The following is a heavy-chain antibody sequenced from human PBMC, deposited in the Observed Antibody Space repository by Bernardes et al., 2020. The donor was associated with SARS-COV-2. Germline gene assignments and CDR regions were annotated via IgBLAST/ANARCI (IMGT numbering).Heavy chain of an antibody. D-gene: IGHD3-10*01. V-gene: IGHV3-23*01. CDR3: AKDYYGSGSQDYYYYGMDV. J-gene: IGHJ6*01. Sequence: GGSLRLSCAASGFTFTSSAMSWVRQAPGKGLEWVSAISGSGGSTYYADSVKGRFTISRDNSKNTLYLQMNRLRAEDTAVYYCAKDYYGSGSQDYYYYGMDVWGQGTTVTVSS. CDR2: ISGSGGST. CDR1: GFTFTSSA.